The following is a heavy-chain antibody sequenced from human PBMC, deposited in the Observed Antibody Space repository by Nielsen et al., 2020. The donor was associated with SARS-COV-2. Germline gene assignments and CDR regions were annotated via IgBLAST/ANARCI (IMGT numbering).Heavy chain of an antibody. CDR1: GFSFSTYS. CDR2: ISSSSAYI. D-gene: IGHD4-17*01. J-gene: IGHJ4*02. Sequence: GESLKISCAASGFSFSTYSMNWVRRAPGKGLEWVSCISSSSAYIYYADSVKGRFTISRDNAKNSLYLQMNSLRAEDTAIYYCARDGNPGTTIDYWGQGTLVTVSS. CDR3: ARDGNPGTTIDY. V-gene: IGHV3-21*01.